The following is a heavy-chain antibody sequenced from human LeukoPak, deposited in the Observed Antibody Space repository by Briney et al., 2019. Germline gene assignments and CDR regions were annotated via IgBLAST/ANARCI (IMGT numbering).Heavy chain of an antibody. J-gene: IGHJ2*01. CDR1: GGSISSYY. CDR3: ARDREFWYFDL. V-gene: IGHV4-59*01. D-gene: IGHD3-10*01. Sequence: SETLSLTCTVSGGSISSYYWSWIRQSPGKGLEWIGYIYYSGSTKYNPSLKSRVTISVDTSKNQFSLKLSSVTAADTAVYYCARDREFWYFDLWGRGTLVTVSP. CDR2: IYYSGST.